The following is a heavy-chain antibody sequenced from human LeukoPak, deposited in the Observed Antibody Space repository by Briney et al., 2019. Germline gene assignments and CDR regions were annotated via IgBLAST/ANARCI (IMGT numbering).Heavy chain of an antibody. CDR2: IRYDGSNK. J-gene: IGHJ4*02. Sequence: GGSLRLSCAASGFTFSSYGMHWVRQAPGKGLEWVAFIRYDGSNKYYADSVKDRFSISRDNSKNTLHLQMNSLRAEDTAVYYRAKDKTASGRYFDYWGQGNLVTVSS. V-gene: IGHV3-30*02. CDR1: GFTFSSYG. D-gene: IGHD3-10*01. CDR3: AKDKTASGRYFDY.